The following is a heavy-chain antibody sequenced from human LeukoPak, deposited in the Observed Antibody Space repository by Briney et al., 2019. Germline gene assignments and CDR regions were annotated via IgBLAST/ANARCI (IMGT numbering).Heavy chain of an antibody. V-gene: IGHV4-4*07. J-gene: IGHJ4*02. Sequence: SETLSLTCTASGDSISTYYWSWIRQPAGRGLEWIGRVYTSGSTNYNPSLKSRVTMSVDTSKNQFSLKLSSVTAADTAVYYCASASDSSGYLDSNNLYFDYWGQGTLVTVSS. CDR1: GDSISTYY. D-gene: IGHD3-22*01. CDR3: ASASDSSGYLDSNNLYFDY. CDR2: VYTSGST.